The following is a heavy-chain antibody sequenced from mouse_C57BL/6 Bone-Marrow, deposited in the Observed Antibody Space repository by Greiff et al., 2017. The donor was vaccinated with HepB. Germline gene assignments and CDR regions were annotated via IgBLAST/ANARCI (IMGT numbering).Heavy chain of an antibody. V-gene: IGHV1-64*01. CDR2: IHPNSGST. J-gene: IGHJ4*01. CDR3: ATAQARYYYAMDY. D-gene: IGHD3-2*02. CDR1: GNTFTSYW. Sequence: QVQLQQPGAELVKPGASVKLSCKASGNTFTSYWMHGVKQRPGQGLEWIGMIHPNSGSTNYNEKFKSKATLTVDKSSSTAYMQLSSLTSEDSAVYYCATAQARYYYAMDYWGQGTSVTVSS.